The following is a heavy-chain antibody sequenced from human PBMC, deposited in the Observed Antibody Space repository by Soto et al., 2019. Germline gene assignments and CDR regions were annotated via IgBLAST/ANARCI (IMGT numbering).Heavy chain of an antibody. V-gene: IGHV3-30*18. CDR2: ISYDGSNK. Sequence: QVQLVESGGGVVQPGRSLRLSCAASGFTFSSYGMHWVRQAPGKGLEWVAVISYDGSNKYYADSVKGRFTISRDNSKNTLYLQMNSLRAEDTAVYYCAKDTLAYSSSHPCDYWGQGTLVTVSS. CDR3: AKDTLAYSSSHPCDY. CDR1: GFTFSSYG. J-gene: IGHJ4*02. D-gene: IGHD6-6*01.